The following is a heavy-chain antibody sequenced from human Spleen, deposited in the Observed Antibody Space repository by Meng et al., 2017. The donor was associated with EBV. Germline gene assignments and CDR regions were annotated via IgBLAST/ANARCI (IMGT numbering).Heavy chain of an antibody. J-gene: IGHJ4*02. CDR1: GGSLSVYY. CDR2: INHSGST. D-gene: IGHD2-15*01. Sequence: QVQLQESCPGLVKPSEXLSLTCAVHGGSLSVYYWSWIRQTPGRGLEWIGEINHSGSTNYNPSLKSRVTISVDTSKNQFSLKLSSVTAADTAVYYCAEGGYCSGGSCYFDYWGQGTLVTVSS. CDR3: AEGGYCSGGSCYFDY. V-gene: IGHV4-34*01.